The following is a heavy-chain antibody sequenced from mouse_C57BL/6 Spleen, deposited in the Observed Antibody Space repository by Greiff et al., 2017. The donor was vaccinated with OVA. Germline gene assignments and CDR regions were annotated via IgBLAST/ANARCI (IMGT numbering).Heavy chain of an antibody. J-gene: IGHJ4*01. CDR1: GYTFTSYW. D-gene: IGHD1-1*01. CDR2: INPSSGYT. CDR3: ARGLPYYGSSYDDYAMDY. Sequence: VQLQQSGAELAKPGASVKLSCKASGYTFTSYWMHWVKQRPGQGLEWIGYINPSSGYTKYNQKFKDKATLTADKSSSTAYMQLSSLTYEDSAVYYCARGLPYYGSSYDDYAMDYWGQGTSVTVSS. V-gene: IGHV1-7*01.